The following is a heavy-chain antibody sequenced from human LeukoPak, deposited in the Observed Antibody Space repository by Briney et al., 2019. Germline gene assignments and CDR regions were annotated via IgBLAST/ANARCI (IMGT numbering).Heavy chain of an antibody. Sequence: SETLSLTCTVSGGSISSYYRSWIRQPPGKGLEWIGYIYYSGSTNYNPSLKSRVTISVDTSKNQFSLKLSSVTAADTAVYYCARGPPGFFDYWGQGTLVTVSS. D-gene: IGHD7-27*01. CDR3: ARGPPGFFDY. V-gene: IGHV4-59*01. CDR2: IYYSGST. CDR1: GGSISSYY. J-gene: IGHJ4*02.